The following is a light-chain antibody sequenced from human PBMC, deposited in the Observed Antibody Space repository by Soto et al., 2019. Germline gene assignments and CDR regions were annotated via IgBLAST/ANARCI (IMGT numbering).Light chain of an antibody. CDR1: SGHSNYV. V-gene: IGLV4-69*01. CDR3: QTWDTGIRV. CDR2: LNSDGSH. Sequence: QPVLTQSPSASASLGASVKLTCTLSSGHSNYVIAWHQQQPEKGPRYLMKLNSDGSHSKGDGLPDRFSGSSSGAERYLTISGRQSEDEADYYCQTWDTGIRVFGGGTKLTVL. J-gene: IGLJ2*01.